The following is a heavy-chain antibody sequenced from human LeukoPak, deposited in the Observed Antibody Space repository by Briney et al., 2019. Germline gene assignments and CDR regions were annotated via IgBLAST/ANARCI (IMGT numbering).Heavy chain of an antibody. CDR1: GGSFSGYY. J-gene: IGHJ4*02. CDR3: ARAIVGATGY. CDR2: INHSGST. D-gene: IGHD1-26*01. Sequence: ASETLSLTCAVYGGSFSGYYWSWIRQPPGKGLEWIGEINHSGSTNYNPSLKSRVTISVDTSKNQFSLKLSSVTAADTAVYYCARAIVGATGYLGQGTQVTVSS. V-gene: IGHV4-34*01.